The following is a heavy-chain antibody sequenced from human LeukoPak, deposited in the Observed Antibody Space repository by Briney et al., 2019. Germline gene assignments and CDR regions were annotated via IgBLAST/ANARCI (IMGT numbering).Heavy chain of an antibody. V-gene: IGHV1-2*02. CDR2: MNPNSGDT. Sequence: ASVEVSCKASGYTLTDYYIHWVRQAPGQGREWMGWMNPNSGDTNYAQSFQGRVTMTREPSISTAYMELSRLRFDDTAVYYCARVRRYYYGMDVWGQGTTVTVSS. CDR1: GYTLTDYY. CDR3: ARVRRYYYGMDV. J-gene: IGHJ6*02.